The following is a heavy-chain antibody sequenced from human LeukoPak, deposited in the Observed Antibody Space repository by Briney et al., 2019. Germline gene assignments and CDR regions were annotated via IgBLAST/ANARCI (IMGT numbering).Heavy chain of an antibody. CDR3: AREASGPSYYYYYMDV. Sequence: PSETLSLTCTVSGGSINTNTYYWGWIRQPPGKGLEWIASINSRGRTYYNPSLTSRVTISADTSKNHFFLQLTSVTAADIAVSYCAREASGPSYYYYYMDVWGKGTTVTVSS. CDR1: GGSINTNTYY. D-gene: IGHD1-26*01. J-gene: IGHJ6*03. CDR2: INSRGRT. V-gene: IGHV4-39*02.